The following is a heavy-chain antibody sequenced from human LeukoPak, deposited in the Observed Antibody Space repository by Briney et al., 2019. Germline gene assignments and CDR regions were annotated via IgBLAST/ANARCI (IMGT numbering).Heavy chain of an antibody. J-gene: IGHJ5*02. D-gene: IGHD2-2*01. CDR2: IIPIFGTA. V-gene: IGHV1-69*05. Sequence: GASVKVSCKASGGTFSSYAISWVRQAPGQGLEWMGGIIPIFGTANYAQKFQGRVTITTDESTSTAYMELSSLRSEDTAVYYCARDFKPREDCSSTSCYSNWFDPWGQGTLVTVSS. CDR3: ARDFKPREDCSSTSCYSNWFDP. CDR1: GGTFSSYA.